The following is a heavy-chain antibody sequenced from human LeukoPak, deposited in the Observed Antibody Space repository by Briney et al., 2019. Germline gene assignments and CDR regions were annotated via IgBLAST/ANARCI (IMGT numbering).Heavy chain of an antibody. CDR3: ARSGWYLNLDY. J-gene: IGHJ4*02. CDR1: SDSITSYY. Sequence: SETLSLTCTVSSDSITSYYWNWIRQPPGKGLEWIGSISSSGTTNYNPSLKSRVTISIGTSKNQFSLRLSSVNAADTAVYYCARSGWYLNLDYRGQGTLVTVSS. D-gene: IGHD6-19*01. V-gene: IGHV4-59*01. CDR2: ISSSGTT.